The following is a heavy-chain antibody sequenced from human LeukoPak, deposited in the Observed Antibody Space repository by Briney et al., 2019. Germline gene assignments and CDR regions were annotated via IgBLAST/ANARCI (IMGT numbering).Heavy chain of an antibody. CDR1: GGSISSGGYS. CDR2: IYPSGST. J-gene: IGHJ4*02. Sequence: SQTLSLTCAVSGGSISSGGYSWSWIRQPPGKGLEWIVYIYPSGSTYYNPSLKSRVTISVDRSKNQFSLKLSSVTAADTAVYYWARTGTTPYPDYWGQGTLVTVSS. CDR3: ARTGTTPYPDY. D-gene: IGHD1-1*01. V-gene: IGHV4-30-2*01.